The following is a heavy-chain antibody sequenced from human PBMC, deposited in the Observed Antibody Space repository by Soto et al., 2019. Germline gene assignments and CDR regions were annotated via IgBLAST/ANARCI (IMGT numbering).Heavy chain of an antibody. CDR2: IRKDGSAR. CDR3: ACDVAPGIRSVCLDAFDI. J-gene: IGHJ3*02. Sequence: EVQLVESGGGLVHPGGSLRLSCEASGFAFGSSWMTWVRQAPGKGLEWVAKIRKDGSARSYFDSVTGRFTISRDNAKNSLYLQMDSLRADDTAVDSCACDVAPGIRSVCLDAFDIWGQGTMVTVSS. D-gene: IGHD3-3*01. CDR1: GFAFGSSW. V-gene: IGHV3-7*05.